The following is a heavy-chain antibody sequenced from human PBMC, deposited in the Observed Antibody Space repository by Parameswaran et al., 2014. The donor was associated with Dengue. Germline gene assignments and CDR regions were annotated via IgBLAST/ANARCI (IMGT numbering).Heavy chain of an antibody. CDR2: FSSTGSYI. J-gene: IGHJ4*02. CDR3: ARDREGSGSNFDY. Sequence: VRQAPGRGLEWVSSFSSTGSYIYYADSVKGRFTISRDNAKNSLYLQMNSLRAEDTAVYYCARDREGSGSNFDYWGQGTLVTVSS. D-gene: IGHD3-10*01. V-gene: IGHV3-21*01.